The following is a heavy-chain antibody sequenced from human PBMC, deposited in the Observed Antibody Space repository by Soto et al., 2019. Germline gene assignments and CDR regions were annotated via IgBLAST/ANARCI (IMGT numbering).Heavy chain of an antibody. V-gene: IGHV3-23*01. Sequence: GGSLRLSCAASGFTFSSYAMSWVRQAPGKGLEWVSAISGSGGSTYYADSVKGRFTISRDNSKNTLYLQMNSLRAEDTAVYYCAKAVLNWELLDAFDYWGQGTLVTVSS. CDR1: GFTFSSYA. D-gene: IGHD1-26*01. J-gene: IGHJ4*02. CDR3: AKAVLNWELLDAFDY. CDR2: ISGSGGST.